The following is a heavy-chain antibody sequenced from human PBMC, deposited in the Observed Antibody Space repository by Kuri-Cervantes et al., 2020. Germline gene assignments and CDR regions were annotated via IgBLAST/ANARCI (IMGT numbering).Heavy chain of an antibody. CDR1: GFTFSSYD. CDR2: IGTAGDT. D-gene: IGHD1-7*01. Sequence: GESLKISCAASGFTFSSYDMHWVRQATGKGLEWVSTIGTAGDTYYPGSVKGRFTISRENAKNSLYLQMNSLRAGDTAVYYCATAPLSGTTLSLFDYWGQGTLVTVSS. CDR3: ATAPLSGTTLSLFDY. V-gene: IGHV3-13*01. J-gene: IGHJ4*02.